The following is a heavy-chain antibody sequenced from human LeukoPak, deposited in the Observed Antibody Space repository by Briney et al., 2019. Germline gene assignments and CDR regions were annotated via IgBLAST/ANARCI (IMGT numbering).Heavy chain of an antibody. CDR2: IDWYDDK. CDR1: GFSLRTRGMG. V-gene: IGHV2-70*01. D-gene: IGHD6-19*01. Sequence: ESGPTLLHPPPTLTLTCTFSGFSLRTRGMGVSWIRQPPGKALEWLSPIDWYDDKYYSTSLKTRLTIANDTYKNQVVLTMTNMDPVDTATYYCARLPPGYGSGWSFFDYWGQGTLVTVPS. CDR3: ARLPPGYGSGWSFFDY. J-gene: IGHJ4*02.